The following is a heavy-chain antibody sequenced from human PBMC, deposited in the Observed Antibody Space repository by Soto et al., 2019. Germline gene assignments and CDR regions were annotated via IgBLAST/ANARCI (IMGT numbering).Heavy chain of an antibody. CDR3: ARDGPVGVTMVRGALAKMTR. D-gene: IGHD3-10*01. J-gene: IGHJ4*02. CDR2: INHSGST. CDR1: GGSFSGYY. V-gene: IGHV4-34*01. Sequence: SETLSLTCAVYGGSFSGYYWSWIRQPPGKGLEWIGEINHSGSTNYNPSLKSRVTISVDTSKNQFSLKLSSVTAADTAVYYCARDGPVGVTMVRGALAKMTRWGQGTLVTVS.